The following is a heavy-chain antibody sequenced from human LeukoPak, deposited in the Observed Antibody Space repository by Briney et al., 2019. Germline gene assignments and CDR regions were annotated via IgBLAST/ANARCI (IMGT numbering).Heavy chain of an antibody. CDR2: IYSGGST. Sequence: GGSLRLSCAASGFTFSSYGMHWVRQAPGRGLEWVSVIYSGGSTYYADSVKGRFTISRDNSKNTLYLQMNSLRAEDTAVYYCARSSTIYYDSSGYPLNFFDYWGQGTLVTVSS. V-gene: IGHV3-53*01. CDR1: GFTFSSYG. CDR3: ARSSTIYYDSSGYPLNFFDY. J-gene: IGHJ4*02. D-gene: IGHD3-22*01.